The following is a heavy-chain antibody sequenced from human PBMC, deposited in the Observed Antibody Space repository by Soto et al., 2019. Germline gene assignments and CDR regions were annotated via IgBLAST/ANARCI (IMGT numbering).Heavy chain of an antibody. V-gene: IGHV3-30*03. Sequence: GSLRLSCAASGFTFISYGIHFFRHSPCKGLEWVAVISYDGSNKYYADSVKGRFTISRDNSKNTLYLQMNSLRAEDTAVYYCATHSSSSITNAFDIWGQGTMVTVSS. J-gene: IGHJ3*02. CDR2: ISYDGSNK. CDR3: ATHSSSSITNAFDI. CDR1: GFTFISYG. D-gene: IGHD6-6*01.